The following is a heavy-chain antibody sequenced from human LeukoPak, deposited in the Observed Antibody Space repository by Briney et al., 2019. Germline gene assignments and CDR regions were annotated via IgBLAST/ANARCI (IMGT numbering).Heavy chain of an antibody. Sequence: PGGSLTHSCAVSGFTFNEYVMSWVRQAPGSGLEWVSAVSSSGFSTYYADSVKGRFTISRDNFKNTLYLQLNSLRGEDTAVYYCVKEAGNSGTYYMDVWGKGTTVTVSS. CDR1: GFTFNEYV. CDR3: VKEAGNSGTYYMDV. D-gene: IGHD2/OR15-2a*01. V-gene: IGHV3-23*01. J-gene: IGHJ6*03. CDR2: VSSSGFST.